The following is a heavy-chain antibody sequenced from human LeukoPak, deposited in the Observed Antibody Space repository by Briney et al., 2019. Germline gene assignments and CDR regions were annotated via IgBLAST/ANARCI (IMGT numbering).Heavy chain of an antibody. Sequence: GASVRVSCKASGYTISIYDINWVRQAPGQGLEWLACMQPYSGNTDYAQKFQGRVTMTRDTSTSTVYMELSSLRSEDTAVYYCARMGSGDPWGQGTLVTVSS. CDR1: GYTISIYD. CDR3: ARMGSGDP. J-gene: IGHJ5*02. D-gene: IGHD1-26*01. CDR2: MQPYSGNT. V-gene: IGHV1-8*01.